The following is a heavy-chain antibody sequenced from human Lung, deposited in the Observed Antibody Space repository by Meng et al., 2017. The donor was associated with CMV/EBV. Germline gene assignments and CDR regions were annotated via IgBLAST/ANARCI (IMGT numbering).Heavy chain of an antibody. CDR2: ISSASRSSTTSSNFM. Sequence: GEXXKISCAASGFTFNKYSFHWVRQAPGKGLEWVSFISSASRSSTTSSNFMHYGDSVKGRFTISRDNAKNSVYLQMNSLRVDDTAVYYCARDDELQYGIDVWGQGXTVTVSS. CDR1: GFTFNKYS. J-gene: IGHJ6*02. D-gene: IGHD1-26*01. V-gene: IGHV3-21*01. CDR3: ARDDELQYGIDV.